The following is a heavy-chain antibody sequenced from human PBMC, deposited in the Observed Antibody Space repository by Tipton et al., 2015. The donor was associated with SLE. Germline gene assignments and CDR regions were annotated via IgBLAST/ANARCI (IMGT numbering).Heavy chain of an antibody. CDR1: GGSISSHS. CDR2: IYYSGST. D-gene: IGHD6-19*01. CDR3: ATEGSGWSHYMDV. J-gene: IGHJ6*03. Sequence: TLSLTCTVSGGSISSHSWSWIRQPPGKGLEWIGYIYYSGSTNYSPSLKSRVTISVDKSKNQFSLKLTSVTTADTAVYYCATEGSGWSHYMDVWGKGTTVTVSS. V-gene: IGHV4-59*11.